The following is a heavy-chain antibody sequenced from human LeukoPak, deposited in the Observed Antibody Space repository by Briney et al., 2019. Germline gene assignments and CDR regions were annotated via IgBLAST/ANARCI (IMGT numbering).Heavy chain of an antibody. Sequence: GGSLRLSCAASGFTFSSYWMSWVRQAPGKGLEWVANIKQDGSEKYYVDSVKGRLTISRDNAKNSLYLQMNSLRAEDTAVYYCARADVQFWSGMGDYWGQGTLVTVSS. CDR3: ARADVQFWSGMGDY. CDR2: IKQDGSEK. V-gene: IGHV3-7*01. J-gene: IGHJ4*02. D-gene: IGHD3-3*01. CDR1: GFTFSSYW.